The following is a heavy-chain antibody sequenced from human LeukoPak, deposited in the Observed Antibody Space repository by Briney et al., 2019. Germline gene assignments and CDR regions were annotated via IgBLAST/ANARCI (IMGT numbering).Heavy chain of an antibody. CDR1: GLTFTSHG. J-gene: IGHJ4*02. V-gene: IGHV3-30*02. CDR2: IRNDGSDT. CDR3: ATDRGKNYFDN. Sequence: PGGSLRLSCATSGLTFTSHGFHWVRQAAGKGLEWVAFIRNDGSDTYHVNSVKGRFSISRDNSKNTVYLHMNSLRGEDTAVYYCATDRGKNYFDNWGQGTQVTVSS. D-gene: IGHD5-12*01.